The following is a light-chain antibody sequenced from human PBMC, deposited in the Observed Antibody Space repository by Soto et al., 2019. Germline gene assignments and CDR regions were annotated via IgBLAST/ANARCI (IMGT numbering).Light chain of an antibody. CDR1: QSVSSY. CDR3: QQRSNWPWT. J-gene: IGKJ1*01. CDR2: DAS. Sequence: EIVLTQPPATLSLSPGERATLSCRASQSVSSYLAWYQQKPGQAPRLLIYDASNRATGIPARFSGSGSGTDFTLTISSLEPEDFAVYYCQQRSNWPWTLGQGTKVDIK. V-gene: IGKV3-11*01.